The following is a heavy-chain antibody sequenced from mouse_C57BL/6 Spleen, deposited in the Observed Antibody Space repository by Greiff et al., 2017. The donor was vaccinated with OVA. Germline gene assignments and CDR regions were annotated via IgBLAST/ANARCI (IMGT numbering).Heavy chain of an antibody. Sequence: EVQLQQSGGDLVKPGGSLKLSCAASGFTFSSYGMSWVRQTPDKRLEWVATISSGGSYTYYPDSVKGRFTISRDNAKNTLYLQMSSLKSEDTAMYYCARQGYYGSSHWYFDVWGTGTTVTVSS. CDR3: ARQGYYGSSHWYFDV. J-gene: IGHJ1*03. CDR2: ISSGGSYT. CDR1: GFTFSSYG. V-gene: IGHV5-6*01. D-gene: IGHD1-1*01.